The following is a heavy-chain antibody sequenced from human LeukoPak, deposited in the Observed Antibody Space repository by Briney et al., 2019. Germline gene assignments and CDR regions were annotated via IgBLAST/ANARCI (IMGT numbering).Heavy chain of an antibody. CDR1: GYDSGVSFTSHS. Sequence: GESLKISCQGSGYDSGVSFTSHSIAWVRQMPGKGLEWMGIIYPRDSTTLYSPSFQGQVTISADTSIHTAYLQWISLKDSDTAMYYCARSPSGYCSGGSCYLHYFDYWGQGTLVTVSS. V-gene: IGHV5-51*01. D-gene: IGHD2-15*01. CDR2: IYPRDSTT. J-gene: IGHJ4*02. CDR3: ARSPSGYCSGGSCYLHYFDY.